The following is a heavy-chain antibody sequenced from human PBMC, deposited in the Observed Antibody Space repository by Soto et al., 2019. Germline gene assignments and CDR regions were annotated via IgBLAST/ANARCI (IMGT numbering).Heavy chain of an antibody. V-gene: IGHV3-23*01. CDR2: ISGSGGST. CDR1: GFTFSSYA. D-gene: IGHD3-22*01. Sequence: GGSLRLSCAASGFTFSSYAMSWVRQAPGKGLEWVSAISGSGGSTYYADSVKGRFTISRDNSKNTLYLQMNSLRAEDTAVYYCAKDALSYDSSGYYSGYFDYWGQGTRVTVSS. CDR3: AKDALSYDSSGYYSGYFDY. J-gene: IGHJ4*02.